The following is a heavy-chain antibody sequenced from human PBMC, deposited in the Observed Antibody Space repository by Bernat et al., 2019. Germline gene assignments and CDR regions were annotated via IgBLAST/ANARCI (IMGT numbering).Heavy chain of an antibody. CDR2: MNSNSGKI. Sequence: QVQLVQSGAEVKKPGPSVKVSCTASGYTFTSYDFNWVRQATGQGLEWMGWMNSNSGKIGSAQKFQGRVAMTRKTSISTAYMQLSSLTSEDTAVYYCARVSNFTNPDYWGQGTQVTVSS. J-gene: IGHJ4*02. V-gene: IGHV1-8*01. CDR3: ARVSNFTNPDY. D-gene: IGHD1-14*01. CDR1: GYTFTSYD.